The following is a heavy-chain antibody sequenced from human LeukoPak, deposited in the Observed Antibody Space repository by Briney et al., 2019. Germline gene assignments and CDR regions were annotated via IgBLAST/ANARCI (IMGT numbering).Heavy chain of an antibody. CDR2: FDPEDGET. CDR1: GYTLTELS. CDR3: ARDMITFGGVIAPPSFDY. Sequence: ASVKVSCKVSGYTLTELSMHWVRQAPGKGLEWMGGFDPEDGETIYAQKFQGRVTMTEDTSTDTAYMELSSLRSEDTAVYYCARDMITFGGVIAPPSFDYWGQGTLVTVSS. J-gene: IGHJ4*02. V-gene: IGHV1-24*01. D-gene: IGHD3-16*02.